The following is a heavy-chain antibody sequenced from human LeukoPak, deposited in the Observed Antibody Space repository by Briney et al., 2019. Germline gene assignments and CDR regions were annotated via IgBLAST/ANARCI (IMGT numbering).Heavy chain of an antibody. V-gene: IGHV1-8*02. CDR2: INPNSGNT. Sequence: GASVKLSCTASGYTFTGYYMHWVRQAPGQGLEWMGWINPNSGNTGYAQKVQGRVTMTRNTAKSTLYLEMSSLRSEDTAVYYCARTRYDRNGYYLRPLDYWGQGTLVTVSS. CDR1: GYTFTGYY. J-gene: IGHJ4*02. CDR3: ARTRYDRNGYYLRPLDY. D-gene: IGHD3-22*01.